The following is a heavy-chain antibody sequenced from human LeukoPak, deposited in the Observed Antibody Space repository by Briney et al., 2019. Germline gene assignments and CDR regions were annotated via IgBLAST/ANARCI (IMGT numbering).Heavy chain of an antibody. V-gene: IGHV3-43*02. CDR3: AKDDGTTAFWYFDL. D-gene: IGHD1-7*01. CDR2: IGGDAVTT. J-gene: IGHJ2*01. Sequence: GGSLRLSCTASGFTFDDYAMHWVRQAPGKGLEWVSRIGGDAVTTFYADSAKSRFTLSRDNSKNSLYLQMNSLTTEDTAFYYCAKDDGTTAFWYFDLWGRGTLVTVSS. CDR1: GFTFDDYA.